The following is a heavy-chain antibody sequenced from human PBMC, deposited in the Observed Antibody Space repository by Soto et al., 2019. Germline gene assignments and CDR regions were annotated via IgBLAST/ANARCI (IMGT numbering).Heavy chain of an antibody. J-gene: IGHJ6*02. CDR2: IIPIFGTA. V-gene: IGHV1-69*06. CDR3: ARDRGIVVVPAAPPYYGMDV. D-gene: IGHD2-2*01. CDR1: GGTFSSYA. Sequence: QVQLVQSGAEVKKPGSSVKVSCKASGGTFSSYAISWVRQAPGQGLEWMGGIIPIFGTANYAQKFQGRVTITADKSTGTAYMGLSSLRSEDTAVYYCARDRGIVVVPAAPPYYGMDVWGQGTTVTVSS.